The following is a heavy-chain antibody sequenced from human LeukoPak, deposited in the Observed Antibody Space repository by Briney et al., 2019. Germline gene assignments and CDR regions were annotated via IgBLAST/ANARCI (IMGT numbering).Heavy chain of an antibody. CDR2: VNESGGT. CDR3: ARVGVILGYYFDY. D-gene: IGHD3-22*01. V-gene: IGHV4-34*01. J-gene: IGHJ4*02. CDR1: VDSFSNYY. Sequence: ASETLSLTCAVYVDSFSNYYWNWLRQTPGKGLEWIGEVNESGGTNINPSLRSRVILSVDTSKNQFSLKLSSVTAADTAVYYCARVGVILGYYFDYWGQGTLVTVSS.